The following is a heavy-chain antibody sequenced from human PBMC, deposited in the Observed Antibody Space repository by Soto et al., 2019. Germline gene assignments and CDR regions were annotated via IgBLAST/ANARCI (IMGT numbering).Heavy chain of an antibody. V-gene: IGHV6-1*01. Sequence: SQTLSLTCAISGDSVSSNSAAWNWIRQSPSRGLEWLGRTYYRSKWYNDYAVSVRSRITINPDTSKNQFSLQLNSVTPEDTAVYYCARGYCSGGSCYHYYYYYYMDVWGKGTTVTVSS. CDR1: GDSVSSNSAA. J-gene: IGHJ6*03. CDR2: TYYRSKWYN. D-gene: IGHD2-15*01. CDR3: ARGYCSGGSCYHYYYYYYMDV.